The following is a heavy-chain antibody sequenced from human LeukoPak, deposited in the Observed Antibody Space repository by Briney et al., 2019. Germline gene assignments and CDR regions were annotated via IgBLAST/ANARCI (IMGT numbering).Heavy chain of an antibody. CDR1: GFTFSSYW. J-gene: IGHJ4*02. CDR2: ISSSSSTI. Sequence: GGSLRLSCAASGFTFSSYWMSWVRQAPGKGLEWVSYISSSSSTIYCADSVKGRFTISRDNAKNSLYLQVNSLRAEDTAVYYCASGGVDYWGQGTLVTVSS. V-gene: IGHV3-48*01. CDR3: ASGGVDY. D-gene: IGHD3-16*01.